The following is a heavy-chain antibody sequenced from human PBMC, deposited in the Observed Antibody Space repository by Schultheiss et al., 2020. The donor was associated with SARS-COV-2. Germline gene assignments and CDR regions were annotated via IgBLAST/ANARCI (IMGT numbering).Heavy chain of an antibody. CDR2: ISYDGSNK. CDR1: GFTFSSYG. V-gene: IGHV3-30*03. J-gene: IGHJ4*02. D-gene: IGHD4-17*01. Sequence: GGSLRLSCAASGFTFSSYGMHWVRQAPGKGLEWVAVISYDGSNKYYADSVKGRFTISRDNSKNTLYLQMNSLRAEDTAVYYCARDYYGDYSSVNSDYWGQGTLVTVSS. CDR3: ARDYYGDYSSVNSDY.